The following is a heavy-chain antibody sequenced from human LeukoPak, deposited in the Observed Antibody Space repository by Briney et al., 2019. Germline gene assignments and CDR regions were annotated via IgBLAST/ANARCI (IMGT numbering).Heavy chain of an antibody. Sequence: SETLSLTCTVSGYSISSGYYWGWIRQPPGKGLEWIGSIYHSGSTYYNPSLKSRVTISVDTSKNQFSLKLSSVTAADTAVYYCARLPTLTIAAAGTDAFDIWGQGTMVTVSS. CDR1: GYSISSGYY. D-gene: IGHD6-13*01. J-gene: IGHJ3*02. CDR2: IYHSGST. V-gene: IGHV4-38-2*02. CDR3: ARLPTLTIAAAGTDAFDI.